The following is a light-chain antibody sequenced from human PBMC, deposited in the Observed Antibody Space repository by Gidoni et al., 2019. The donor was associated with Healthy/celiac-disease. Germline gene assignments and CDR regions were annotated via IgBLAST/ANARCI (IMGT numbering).Light chain of an antibody. CDR3: QQYGSPLWT. Sequence: EIVLTQSPGTLSLSQGERATLSCRASQSVSSNSLAWYQQKPGQAPRLLIYGASSRATGIPDRFSGSGSGTDFTLTISSLEPEDYVVYYCQQYGSPLWTFGQXTKVEIK. V-gene: IGKV3-20*01. CDR1: QSVSSNS. CDR2: GAS. J-gene: IGKJ1*01.